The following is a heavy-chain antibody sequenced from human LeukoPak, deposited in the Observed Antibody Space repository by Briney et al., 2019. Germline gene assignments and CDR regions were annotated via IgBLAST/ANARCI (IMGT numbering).Heavy chain of an antibody. CDR2: ISPYNGNT. CDR3: ARCSSSRSSGCDY. J-gene: IGHJ4*02. Sequence: ASVKVSCKTSGYTFISYGVTWVRQAPGQGLGWMGWISPYNGNTHYAESLQGRVSMTTDTSTSAAYMELTSLRSDDTAMYYCARCSSSRSSGCDYWGQGTLVTVSS. V-gene: IGHV1-18*01. D-gene: IGHD6-13*01. CDR1: GYTFISYG.